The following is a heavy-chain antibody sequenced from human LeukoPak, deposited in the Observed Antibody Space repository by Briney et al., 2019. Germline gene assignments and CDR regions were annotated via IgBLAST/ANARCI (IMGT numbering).Heavy chain of an antibody. Sequence: SETLSLTCTVSGGSISSSSYYWGWIRQPPGKGLEWIGSIYYSGSTSYSPSLKSRLTISIDTSKNQFSLKLSSVTAADTAVYYCARERSIAVAGGLDSWGQGIPVTVSS. J-gene: IGHJ4*02. CDR3: ARERSIAVAGGLDS. D-gene: IGHD6-19*01. CDR2: IYYSGST. CDR1: GGSISSSSYY. V-gene: IGHV4-39*07.